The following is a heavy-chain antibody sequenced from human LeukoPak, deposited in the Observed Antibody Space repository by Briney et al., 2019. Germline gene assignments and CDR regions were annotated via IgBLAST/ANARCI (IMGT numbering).Heavy chain of an antibody. CDR1: GFTFSSYV. CDR3: ARGYSSSWGMDV. V-gene: IGHV3-33*01. D-gene: IGHD6-13*01. Sequence: GGSLRLSCAASGFTFSSYVMHWVRQAPGKELEWVALIWYDESNEYYADSVKGRFTVSRDNSRSMMYLQMNSLRAEDTAVYYCARGYSSSWGMDVWGQGTTVTVSS. J-gene: IGHJ6*02. CDR2: IWYDESNE.